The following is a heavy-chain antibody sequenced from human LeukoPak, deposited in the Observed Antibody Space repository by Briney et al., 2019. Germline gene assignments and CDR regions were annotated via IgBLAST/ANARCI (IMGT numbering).Heavy chain of an antibody. CDR3: ARDPASQYYDFWSGYSGVNWFDP. CDR1: GGSISSYY. J-gene: IGHJ5*02. Sequence: PSETLSLTCTVSGGSISSYYWSWIRQPAGKGLEWIGRIYTSGSTNYNPSLKSRVTMSVDTSKNQFSLKLSSVTAADTAVYYCARDPASQYYDFWSGYSGVNWFDPWGQGTLVTVSS. V-gene: IGHV4-4*07. D-gene: IGHD3-3*01. CDR2: IYTSGST.